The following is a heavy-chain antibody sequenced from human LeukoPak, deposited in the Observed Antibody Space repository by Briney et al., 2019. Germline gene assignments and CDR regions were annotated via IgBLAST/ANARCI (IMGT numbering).Heavy chain of an antibody. CDR3: ARDTGAGIVVAGGDY. CDR1: GFTFSNYG. Sequence: PGGSLRLSCSASGFTFSNYGMHWVRQAPGKGLEWVAVIWNDGSNKYYGDSVKGRFTISRDNSKNTLYLQMNSLRGEDTAVYYCARDTGAGIVVAGGDYWGQGTLVTVSS. CDR2: IWNDGSNK. D-gene: IGHD6-19*01. J-gene: IGHJ4*02. V-gene: IGHV3-33*01.